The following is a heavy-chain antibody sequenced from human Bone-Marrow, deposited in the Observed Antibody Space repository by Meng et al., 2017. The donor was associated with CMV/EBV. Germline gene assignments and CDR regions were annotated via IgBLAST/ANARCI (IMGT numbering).Heavy chain of an antibody. V-gene: IGHV1-46*01. J-gene: IGHJ6*02. D-gene: IGHD2-2*02. CDR3: ARDSPDCSGTSCDTRNVLEWLFGIDV. CDR2: INPSGGST. CDR1: GYTFTSYY. Sequence: ASVKVSCKASGYTFTSYYMHWVRQAPGQGLEWMGIINPSGGSTSYAQKFQGRVTMTRDTSTSTVYMELSSLRSEDTAVYYCARDSPDCSGTSCDTRNVLEWLFGIDVWGQGTTVTVSS.